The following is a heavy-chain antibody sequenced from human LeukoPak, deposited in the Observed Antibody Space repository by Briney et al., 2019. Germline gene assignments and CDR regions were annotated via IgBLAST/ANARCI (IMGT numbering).Heavy chain of an antibody. D-gene: IGHD2-15*01. Sequence: SQTLSLTCTVSGGSISSGGYYWSWIRQHPGKGLEWIGYIYYSGSTYYNPSLKSRVTISVDTSKNQFSLKLSSVTAADTAVYYCARVAHGGNWFDPWGQGTLVTVSS. V-gene: IGHV4-31*03. J-gene: IGHJ5*02. CDR2: IYYSGST. CDR1: GGSISSGGYY. CDR3: ARVAHGGNWFDP.